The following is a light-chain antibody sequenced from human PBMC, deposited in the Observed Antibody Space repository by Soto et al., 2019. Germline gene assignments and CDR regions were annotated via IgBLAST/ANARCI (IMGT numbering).Light chain of an antibody. V-gene: IGLV4-69*01. Sequence: QPVLTQSPSASASLGASVKLTCTLSSGHSSYAIAWHQQRPEKGPRYLMELSSDGRHSKGDGIPDRFSGSSSGAARYLPISRLQSEDAAHYYCQSLVTGARVVFGAGTKLTVL. J-gene: IGLJ2*01. CDR1: SGHSSYA. CDR3: QSLVTGARVV. CDR2: LSSDGRH.